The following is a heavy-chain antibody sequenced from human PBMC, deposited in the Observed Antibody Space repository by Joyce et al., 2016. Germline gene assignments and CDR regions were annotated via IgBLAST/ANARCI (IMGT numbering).Heavy chain of an antibody. V-gene: IGHV3-74*01. CDR3: AREAPAAGDWYFDL. D-gene: IGHD6-13*01. CDR2: MHRDRRAT. CDR1: GFTFSTYW. J-gene: IGHJ2*01. Sequence: EVQLVESGGGLVQPGESLRLSCAASGFTFSTYWMHWVRQAPGKGMVWVSRMHRDRRATTYADSVKGRFTISRDNAKNTLYRQMNSLRVEDTAVYYCAREAPAAGDWYFDLWGRAAQVTVSS.